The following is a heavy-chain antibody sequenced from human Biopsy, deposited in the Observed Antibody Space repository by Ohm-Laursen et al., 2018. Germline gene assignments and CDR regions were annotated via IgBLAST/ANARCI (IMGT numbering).Heavy chain of an antibody. CDR3: ARGGTLVVVPTAVLHSFDI. CDR1: GYTFTSYG. D-gene: IGHD2-2*01. CDR2: ISTYNGNT. Sequence: ASVKVSCKASGYTFTSYGINWVRQAPGQGLEWLGWISTYNGNTNYAQNLQGRVTMTTDTSTSTAYMELRSLRSDDTAVYYCARGGTLVVVPTAVLHSFDIWGQGTMVTVSS. J-gene: IGHJ3*02. V-gene: IGHV1-18*01.